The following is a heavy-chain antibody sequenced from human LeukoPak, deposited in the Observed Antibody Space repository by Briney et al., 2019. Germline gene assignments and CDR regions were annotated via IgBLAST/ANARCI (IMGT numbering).Heavy chain of an antibody. CDR1: GYTFTSYG. Sequence: ASVKVSCKASGYTFTSYGISWVRQAPGQGLEWMGWISAYNGNTNYAQKLQGRVTMTTDTSTSTAYMELRSLRSDDTAVYYCARVDEEGGATPFDAFDIWGQGTMVTVSS. V-gene: IGHV1-18*01. J-gene: IGHJ3*02. D-gene: IGHD1-26*01. CDR2: ISAYNGNT. CDR3: ARVDEEGGATPFDAFDI.